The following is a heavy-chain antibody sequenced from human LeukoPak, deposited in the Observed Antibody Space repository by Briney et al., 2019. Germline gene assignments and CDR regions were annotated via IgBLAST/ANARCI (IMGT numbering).Heavy chain of an antibody. Sequence: GASVKASCKASGYTLTNYYMHWVRQAPGQGLEWMGIINPSGGSTSYAQKFQGRVTMTRDTSTSTVYMELSSLRSEDTAVYYCARGTYSSSSGLDTHFDYWGQGTLVTVSS. CDR2: INPSGGST. J-gene: IGHJ4*02. D-gene: IGHD6-6*01. CDR3: ARGTYSSSSGLDTHFDY. CDR1: GYTLTNYY. V-gene: IGHV1-46*01.